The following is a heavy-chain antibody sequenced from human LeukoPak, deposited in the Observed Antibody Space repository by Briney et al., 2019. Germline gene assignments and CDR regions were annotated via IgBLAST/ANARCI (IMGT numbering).Heavy chain of an antibody. CDR2: IYYSGST. Sequence: NASETLSLTCTVSGGSISSYYWSWIRQPPGKGLEWIGYIYYSGSTNYNPSLKSRVTISVDTSKNQFSLKLSSVTAADTAVYYCARVSAGYSSSWYGGFDYWGQGTLVTVSS. J-gene: IGHJ4*02. V-gene: IGHV4-59*08. CDR3: ARVSAGYSSSWYGGFDY. CDR1: GGSISSYY. D-gene: IGHD6-13*01.